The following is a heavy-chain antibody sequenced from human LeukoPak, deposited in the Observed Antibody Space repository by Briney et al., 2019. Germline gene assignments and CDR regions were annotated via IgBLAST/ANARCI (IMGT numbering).Heavy chain of an antibody. Sequence: SETLSLTCTVSGGSITSYYWSWIRQPPGKGLEWIGYIYYSGSTNYNPSLKSRVTISVDASKNQFSLKLSSVTAADTAVYYCARGYPLYFQHWGQGTLVTVSS. D-gene: IGHD1-14*01. J-gene: IGHJ1*01. CDR3: ARGYPLYFQH. CDR2: IYYSGST. CDR1: GGSITSYY. V-gene: IGHV4-59*01.